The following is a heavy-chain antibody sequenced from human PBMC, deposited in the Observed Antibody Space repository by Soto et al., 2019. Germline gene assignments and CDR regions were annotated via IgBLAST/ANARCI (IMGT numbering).Heavy chain of an antibody. CDR2: ISCDGSNK. D-gene: IGHD4-4*01. V-gene: IGHV3-30*18. CDR1: GFTFSSYG. J-gene: IGHJ6*02. CDR3: AKQRYLPYSTFRYYYYYYGMDV. Sequence: QVQLVESGGGVVQPGRSLRLSCAASGFTFSSYGMHWVRQAPGKGLEWVAVISCDGSNKYYADSVKGRFTISRDNSKNTLYLQMNSLRAEDTAVYYCAKQRYLPYSTFRYYYYYYGMDVWGQGTTVTVSS.